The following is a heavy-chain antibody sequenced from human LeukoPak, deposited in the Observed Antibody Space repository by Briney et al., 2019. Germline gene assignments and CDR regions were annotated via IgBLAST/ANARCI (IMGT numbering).Heavy chain of an antibody. Sequence: ASVKVSCKASGYTFTGYHMHWVRQAPGQGLEWMGRINPNSGGTNYAQKFQGRVTMTRDTSISTAYMELSRLRSDDTAVYYCARATTAAYCGGDCYSGTDYWGQGTLVTVSS. CDR2: INPNSGGT. V-gene: IGHV1-2*06. D-gene: IGHD2-21*02. CDR1: GYTFTGYH. J-gene: IGHJ4*02. CDR3: ARATTAAYCGGDCYSGTDY.